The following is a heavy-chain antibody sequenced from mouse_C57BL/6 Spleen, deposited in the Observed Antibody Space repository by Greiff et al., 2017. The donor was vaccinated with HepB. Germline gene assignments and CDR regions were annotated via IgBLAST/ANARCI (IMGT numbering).Heavy chain of an antibody. CDR2: IDPEDGET. V-gene: IGHV14-2*01. J-gene: IGHJ4*01. D-gene: IGHD1-1*01. CDR3: ARSTVVHYYAMDY. Sequence: EVHLVESGAELVKPGASVKLSCTASGFNIKDYYMHWVKQRTEQGLEWIGRIDPEDGETKYAPKFQGKATITADTSSNTAYLQLSSLTSEDTAVYYCARSTVVHYYAMDYWGQGTSVTVSS. CDR1: GFNIKDYY.